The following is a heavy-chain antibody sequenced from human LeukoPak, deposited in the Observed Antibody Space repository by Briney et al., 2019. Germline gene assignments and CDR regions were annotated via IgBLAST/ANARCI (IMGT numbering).Heavy chain of an antibody. J-gene: IGHJ4*02. CDR2: FTGRSGIT. Sequence: GGSLRLSCAASRFTLSNYSLSRGRPGPGEGVGWVAVFTGRSGITYYADAVKGRFTISRDNSQNMLYLHMSSLRVEDTAIYYCAKDPFYYYDSRGYHFDHWGQGTLVTVSS. CDR1: RFTLSNYS. V-gene: IGHV3-23*01. D-gene: IGHD3-22*01. CDR3: AKDPFYYYDSRGYHFDH.